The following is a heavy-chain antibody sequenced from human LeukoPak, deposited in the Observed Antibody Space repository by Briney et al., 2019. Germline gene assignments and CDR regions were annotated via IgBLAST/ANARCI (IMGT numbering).Heavy chain of an antibody. J-gene: IGHJ6*03. V-gene: IGHV1-8*02. CDR3: ARGLGIAVAKRGRGLYYMDV. D-gene: IGHD6-19*01. Sequence: ASVKVSCKASGYTFTSYGINWVRQATGEGLEWMGWMNPNSGNTGYAQKFQGRVTMTRNTSISTAYMELSSLRSEDTAVYYCARGLGIAVAKRGRGLYYMDVWGKGTTVTVSS. CDR1: GYTFTSYG. CDR2: MNPNSGNT.